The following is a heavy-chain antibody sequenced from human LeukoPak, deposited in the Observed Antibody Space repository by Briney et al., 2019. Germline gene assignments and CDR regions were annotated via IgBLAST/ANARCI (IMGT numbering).Heavy chain of an antibody. CDR3: ARRRDLYSGSYYPFDY. CDR1: GYSFTSYW. CDR2: IYPGDSDT. Sequence: NHGESLKISCKGSGYSFTSYWIGWVRQMPGKGLEWMGIIYPGDSDTRYSPSFQGQVTISADKSISTAYLQWSSLKASDTAMYYCARRRDLYSGSYYPFDYWGQGTLVTVSS. J-gene: IGHJ4*02. D-gene: IGHD1-26*01. V-gene: IGHV5-51*01.